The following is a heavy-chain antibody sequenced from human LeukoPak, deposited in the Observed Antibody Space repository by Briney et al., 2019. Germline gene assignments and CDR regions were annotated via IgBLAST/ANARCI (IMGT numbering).Heavy chain of an antibody. D-gene: IGHD3-10*01. Sequence: GGSLRLSCAASGFTFSSYAMSWVRQAPGKGLEWVSSIGGDGGSTYYADSVKGRFTISRDNSKNTLYLQMNSLRAEDTAVYYCAKGYGPGSRLDYWGQGTLVTVSS. CDR1: GFTFSSYA. CDR2: IGGDGGST. CDR3: AKGYGPGSRLDY. J-gene: IGHJ4*02. V-gene: IGHV3-23*01.